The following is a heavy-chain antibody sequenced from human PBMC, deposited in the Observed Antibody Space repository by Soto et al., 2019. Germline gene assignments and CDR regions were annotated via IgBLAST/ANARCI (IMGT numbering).Heavy chain of an antibody. D-gene: IGHD3-10*01. CDR2: IWYDGSNK. CDR1: GFTFSSYG. V-gene: IGHV3-33*01. J-gene: IGHJ4*02. CDR3: ARDGPDYYGSGSYYNPLDY. Sequence: QPGGSLRLSCAASGFTFSSYGMHWVRQAPGKGLEWVAVIWYDGSNKYYADSVKGRFTISRDNSKNTLYLQMNSLRAEDTAVYYCARDGPDYYGSGSYYNPLDYWGQGTLVTVSS.